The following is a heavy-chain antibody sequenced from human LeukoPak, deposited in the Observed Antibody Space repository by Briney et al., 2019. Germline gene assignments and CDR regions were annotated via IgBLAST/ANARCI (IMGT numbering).Heavy chain of an antibody. Sequence: PGGSLRLSCATSGFTFSRAWMSWVRQAPGKGLEWVGRIRSRPDGGTTVHATAVKGRFTISRDDSRTTLFLQMDSLKAEDTAIYYCPTERGYTGPKSLDYWGQGTLVTVSS. D-gene: IGHD5-12*01. CDR2: IRSRPDGGTT. J-gene: IGHJ4*02. CDR3: PTERGYTGPKSLDY. CDR1: GFTFSRAW. V-gene: IGHV3-15*05.